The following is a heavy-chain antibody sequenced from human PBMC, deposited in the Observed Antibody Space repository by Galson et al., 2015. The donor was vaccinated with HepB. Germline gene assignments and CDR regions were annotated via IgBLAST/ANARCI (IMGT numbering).Heavy chain of an antibody. CDR3: VKDMERVAVAGTRGVGAFDI. V-gene: IGHV3-64D*06. CDR2: ISSNGGST. CDR1: GFTFSSYA. J-gene: IGHJ3*02. D-gene: IGHD6-19*01. Sequence: SLRLSCAASGFTFSSYAMHWVRQAPGKGLEYVSAISSNGGSTYYADSVKGRFTISRDNSKNTLYLQMSSLRAEDTAVYYCVKDMERVAVAGTRGVGAFDIWGQGTMVTVSS.